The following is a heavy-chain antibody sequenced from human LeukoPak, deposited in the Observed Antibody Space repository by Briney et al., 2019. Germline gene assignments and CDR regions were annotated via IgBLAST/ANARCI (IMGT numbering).Heavy chain of an antibody. V-gene: IGHV4-31*03. D-gene: IGHD3-10*01. CDR3: ARSFGESYFDY. CDR2: ISYSGNT. Sequence: PSQTLSLTCTVSGGSITSGGYFWSWISQHPGKGLEWIGYISYSGNTYYNPSLKSRLTISVDTSKNQFSLKLSSVTAADTAVYYCARSFGESYFDYWGQGILVTVSS. CDR1: GGSITSGGYF. J-gene: IGHJ4*02.